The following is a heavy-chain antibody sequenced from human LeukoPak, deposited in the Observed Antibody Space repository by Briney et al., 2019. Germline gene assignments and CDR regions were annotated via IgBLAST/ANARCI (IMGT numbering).Heavy chain of an antibody. CDR3: AKDHYYDSSGYYPFFDY. J-gene: IGHJ4*02. Sequence: GGSLRLSCAASGFTFSSYGMHWVRQAPGKGLEWVAVISYDGSNKYYADSVKGRFTISRDNSKNMLYLQMNSLRAEDTAVYYCAKDHYYDSSGYYPFFDYWGQGTLVTVSS. CDR2: ISYDGSNK. D-gene: IGHD3-22*01. V-gene: IGHV3-30*18. CDR1: GFTFSSYG.